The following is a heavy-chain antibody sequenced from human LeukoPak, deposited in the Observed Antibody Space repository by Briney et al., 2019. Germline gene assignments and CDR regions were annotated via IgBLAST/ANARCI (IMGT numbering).Heavy chain of an antibody. Sequence: ASVKVSCKASGYTFTSYDINWVRQATGQGLEWMGWMNPNSGNTGYAQKFQGRVTMTRNTSISTAYMELSSLRSEDTAVYYCAREMRYDFWSGYYTGGDYGMDVWDQGTTVTVSS. CDR3: AREMRYDFWSGYYTGGDYGMDV. CDR1: GYTFTSYD. J-gene: IGHJ6*02. V-gene: IGHV1-8*01. CDR2: MNPNSGNT. D-gene: IGHD3-3*01.